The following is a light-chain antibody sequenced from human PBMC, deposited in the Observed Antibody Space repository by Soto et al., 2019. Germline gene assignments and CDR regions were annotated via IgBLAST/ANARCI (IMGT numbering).Light chain of an antibody. CDR2: DTD. Sequence: QTVVTQEPSLTVSPGGTVTLTCGSSTGSVTSDHFPFWFQQRPGQAPRTLIFDTDTKQSWTPARFSGSLLGGKAALTLSDAQPEDEADYYCLVTYPGIRIFGAGTQLTVL. J-gene: IGLJ2*01. V-gene: IGLV7-46*01. CDR3: LVTYPGIRI. CDR1: TGSVTSDHF.